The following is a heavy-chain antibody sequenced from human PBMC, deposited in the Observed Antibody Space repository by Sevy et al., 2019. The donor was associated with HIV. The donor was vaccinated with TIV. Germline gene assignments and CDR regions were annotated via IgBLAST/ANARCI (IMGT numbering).Heavy chain of an antibody. D-gene: IGHD6-19*01. CDR3: ASRYSSGWYPDY. Sequence: GGSLRLSCAASGFTFSSYSMNWVRQAPGKGLEWVSSISSSSSYIYYADSVKGRFTISRDNAKNSLYLQMNSLRAEDTAVYYCASRYSSGWYPDYWGLGTLVTVSS. CDR2: ISSSSSYI. CDR1: GFTFSSYS. V-gene: IGHV3-21*01. J-gene: IGHJ4*02.